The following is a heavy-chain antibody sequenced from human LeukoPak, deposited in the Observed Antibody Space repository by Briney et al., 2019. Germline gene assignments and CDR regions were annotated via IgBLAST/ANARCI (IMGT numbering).Heavy chain of an antibody. CDR2: INAGNGNT. Sequence: GASVKVSCKASGYTFTSYAMHWVRQAPGQRLEWMGWINAGNGNTKYSQKFQGRVTITRDTSTSTVYMELSSLRSEDTAVYYCARTLASVGNDYWGQGTLVTVSS. CDR1: GYTFTSYA. CDR3: ARTLASVGNDY. D-gene: IGHD6-13*01. J-gene: IGHJ4*02. V-gene: IGHV1-3*01.